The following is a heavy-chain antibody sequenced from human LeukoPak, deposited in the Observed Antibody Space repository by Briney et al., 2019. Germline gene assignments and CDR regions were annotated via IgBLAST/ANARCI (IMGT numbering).Heavy chain of an antibody. CDR3: AREGRDRRSELIDY. V-gene: IGHV3-48*03. D-gene: IGHD1-26*01. CDR1: GFTFISYV. CDR2: ISSSGSTI. J-gene: IGHJ4*02. Sequence: GGSLRLSCSASGFTFISYVVTWARQAPGKGLEWVSYISSSGSTIYYADSVKGRFTITIDNAKNSLYLQMNSLRVEDTAVYYCAREGRDRRSELIDYWGQGTLVTVSS.